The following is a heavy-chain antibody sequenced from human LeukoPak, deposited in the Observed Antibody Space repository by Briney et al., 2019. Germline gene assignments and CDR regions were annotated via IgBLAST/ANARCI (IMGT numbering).Heavy chain of an antibody. CDR3: ARDRGCTGGSCHAVYYYYGMDV. V-gene: IGHV1-2*02. CDR1: GYTFTGYY. Sequence: ASVKVSCKTSGYTFTGYYIHWVRQAPGQGLEWLGWINPANGGKNSAQKFQGRVTMTTDTFTSTAYMELRGLRSDDTAVYYCARDRGCTGGSCHAVYYYYGMDVWGQGTTVTVSS. CDR2: INPANGGK. J-gene: IGHJ6*01. D-gene: IGHD2-15*01.